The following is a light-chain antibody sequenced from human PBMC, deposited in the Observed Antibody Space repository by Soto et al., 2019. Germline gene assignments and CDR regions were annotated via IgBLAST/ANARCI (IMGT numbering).Light chain of an antibody. CDR2: RAS. CDR3: QQYDNLPLT. V-gene: IGKV3-15*01. CDR1: QSVRDN. J-gene: IGKJ5*01. Sequence: IVLTQCAGTVAVSAGEVATVSCRASQSVRDNLALYQQKPGQAPRLLIYRASIRATGVPARFSGSGSGTDFTFTISSLQPEDIATYYCQQYDNLPLTFGQGTRLEIK.